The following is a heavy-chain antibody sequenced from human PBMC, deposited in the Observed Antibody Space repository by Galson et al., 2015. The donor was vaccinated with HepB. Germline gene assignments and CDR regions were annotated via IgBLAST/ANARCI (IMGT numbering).Heavy chain of an antibody. V-gene: IGHV3-53*01. CDR3: ARGAHPYHDYGDIREGGYFDY. CDR1: GFTVSSNY. Sequence: SLRLSCAASGFTVSSNYMSWVRQAPGKGLEWVSVICSGSSTNYADSVKGRFTISRDNSKNTLYLQMNSLRAEDTAVYYCARGAHPYHDYGDIREGGYFDYWGHGTLVTVSS. D-gene: IGHD4-17*01. J-gene: IGHJ4*03. CDR2: ICSGSST.